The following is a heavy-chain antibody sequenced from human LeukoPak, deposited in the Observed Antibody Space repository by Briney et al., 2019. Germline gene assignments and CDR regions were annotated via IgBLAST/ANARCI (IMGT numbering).Heavy chain of an antibody. Sequence: SETLSLTCTVSGGSVSSYFWSWIRQPPGKGLEWIGYISYSGSTSYDPSLKSRVTISGDSSKKQFSLKLSSVTAADTAVYYCARFYYDSRGYWYYFDYWGQGTLVTVSS. V-gene: IGHV4-59*08. CDR1: GGSVSSYF. D-gene: IGHD3-22*01. CDR2: ISYSGST. CDR3: ARFYYDSRGYWYYFDY. J-gene: IGHJ4*02.